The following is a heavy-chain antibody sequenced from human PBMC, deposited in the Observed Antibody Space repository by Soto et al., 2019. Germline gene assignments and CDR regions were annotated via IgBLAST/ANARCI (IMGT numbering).Heavy chain of an antibody. Sequence: GGSLRLSCAASGFTFSSYAMSWVRQAPGKGLEWVSAISGSGGSTYYADSVKGRFTISRDNSKNTLYLQMNSLRAEDTAVYYCAKQTQWLAAGTLDFDYWGQGTLVTVSS. CDR1: GFTFSSYA. J-gene: IGHJ4*02. V-gene: IGHV3-23*01. CDR2: ISGSGGST. D-gene: IGHD6-19*01. CDR3: AKQTQWLAAGTLDFDY.